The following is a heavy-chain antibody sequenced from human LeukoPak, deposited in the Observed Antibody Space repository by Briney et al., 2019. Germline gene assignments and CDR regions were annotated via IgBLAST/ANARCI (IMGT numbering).Heavy chain of an antibody. Sequence: ASVKVSCKTSGYSFHTYGVSWVRQAPGQGLEWMGWISAYNGNTNYAQKLQGRVTMTTDTSTSTAYMELRSLRSDDTAVYYCARYCTNGVCYRDSDAFDIWGQGTMVTVSS. J-gene: IGHJ3*02. CDR1: GYSFHTYG. CDR3: ARYCTNGVCYRDSDAFDI. V-gene: IGHV1-18*01. CDR2: ISAYNGNT. D-gene: IGHD2-8*01.